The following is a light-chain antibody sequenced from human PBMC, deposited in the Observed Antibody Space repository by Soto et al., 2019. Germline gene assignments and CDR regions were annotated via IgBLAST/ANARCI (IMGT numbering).Light chain of an antibody. CDR2: DAS. CDR3: QFYDSLPLLT. CDR1: QDIRNY. Sequence: DIQMTQSPSSLSVSVGDRVTITCQASQDIRNYLNWYQQKPGKAPKLLIYDASNLQTGVPSRFSGSGSGTHFTFTISSLQPEDIATYYCQFYDSLPLLTFGGGTKVEIK. V-gene: IGKV1-33*01. J-gene: IGKJ4*01.